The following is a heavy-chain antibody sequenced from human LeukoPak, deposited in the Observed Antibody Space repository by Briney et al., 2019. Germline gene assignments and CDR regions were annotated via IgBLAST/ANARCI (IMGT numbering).Heavy chain of an antibody. D-gene: IGHD3-10*01. J-gene: IGHJ4*02. Sequence: GGSLRLSCAASGFTFSSYSMNWVRQAPGKGLEWVSYISSNSSTIHYADSVKGRFTISRDNAKNSLYLQMNSLRAEDTAVYYCASRYYYGSGSYRPDYWGQGTLVTVSS. CDR3: ASRYYYGSGSYRPDY. V-gene: IGHV3-48*01. CDR1: GFTFSSYS. CDR2: ISSNSSTI.